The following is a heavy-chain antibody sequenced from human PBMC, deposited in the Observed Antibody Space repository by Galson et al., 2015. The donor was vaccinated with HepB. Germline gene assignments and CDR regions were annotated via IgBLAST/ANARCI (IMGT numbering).Heavy chain of an antibody. CDR2: IKSKTDGGTT. V-gene: IGHV3-15*01. CDR3: TTEIWREYDFWSGYSDYYYYGMDV. Sequence: SLRLSCAASGFTFSNAWMSWVRQAPGKGLEWVGRIKSKTDGGTTDYVVPVKGRFTISRDDSKNTLYLQMNSLKTEDTAVYYCTTEIWREYDFWSGYSDYYYYGMDVWGQGTTVTVSS. CDR1: GFTFSNAW. D-gene: IGHD3-3*01. J-gene: IGHJ6*02.